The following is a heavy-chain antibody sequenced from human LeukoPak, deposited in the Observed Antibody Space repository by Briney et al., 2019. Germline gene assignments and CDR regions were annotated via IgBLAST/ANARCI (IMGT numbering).Heavy chain of an antibody. D-gene: IGHD4-17*01. Sequence: PGGSLRLSCAASGFTFSSYAMSWVRQAPGKGLEWVSAISGSGGSTYYADSVKGRFTISRDNSKNTLYLQMNSLRAEDTAVYYCATDRYGDYAGWFDPWGQGTLVTVSS. V-gene: IGHV3-23*01. CDR2: ISGSGGST. CDR3: ATDRYGDYAGWFDP. J-gene: IGHJ5*02. CDR1: GFTFSSYA.